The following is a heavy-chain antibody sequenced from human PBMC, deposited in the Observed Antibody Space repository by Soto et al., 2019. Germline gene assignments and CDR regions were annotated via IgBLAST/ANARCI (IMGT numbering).Heavy chain of an antibody. D-gene: IGHD1-26*01. CDR1: GFMFSTYV. J-gene: IGHJ4*01. Sequence: GGSLRLSCATSGFMFSTYVMNWVRQAPGKGLEWVSSINGRSNYKYYANSVRGRFTISRDNAKDSLFLQMSSLTAEDTAVYYCAREDAIAGETSDFDYWGHGTLVTVSS. CDR3: AREDAIAGETSDFDY. CDR2: INGRSNYK. V-gene: IGHV3-21*01.